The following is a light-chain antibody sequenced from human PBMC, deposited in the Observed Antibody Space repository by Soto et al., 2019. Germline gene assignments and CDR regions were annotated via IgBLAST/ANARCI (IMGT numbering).Light chain of an antibody. J-gene: IGKJ1*01. CDR3: RQYHSYSWT. CDR1: QSVSSY. V-gene: IGKV3-11*01. Sequence: EIVLTQSPATLSLSPGERATLSCRASQSVSSYLAWYQQKPGQAPRLLIYDASNRATGIPARFSGSGSGTDFTLTISSLEPEDFATYYCRQYHSYSWTFGQGTKVDI. CDR2: DAS.